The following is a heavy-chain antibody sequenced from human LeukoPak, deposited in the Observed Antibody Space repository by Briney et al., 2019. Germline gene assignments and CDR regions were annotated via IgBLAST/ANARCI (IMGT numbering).Heavy chain of an antibody. J-gene: IGHJ4*02. CDR1: GGSFSGYY. CDR2: INHSGST. V-gene: IGHV4-34*01. Sequence: SETLSLTCAVYGGSFSGYYWSWIRQPPGKELEWIGEINHSGSTNYNPSLKSRVTISVDTSKNQFSLKLSSVTAADTAVYYCARDRAPYCSSTSCYQGHDYWGQGTLVTVSS. CDR3: ARDRAPYCSSTSCYQGHDY. D-gene: IGHD2-2*01.